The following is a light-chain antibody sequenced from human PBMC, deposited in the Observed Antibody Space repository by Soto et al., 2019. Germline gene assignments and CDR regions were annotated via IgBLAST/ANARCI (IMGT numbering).Light chain of an antibody. CDR1: QSVSSTY. Sequence: EIVLTQSPGTLSFSPGERATLSCRASQSVSSTYLAWYQQKPGQAPRLLIYGASSRATGIPDRFSGSGSGTDFTLTISRLEPEDLAVYFCQQYGTSPRTFGQGTRLEI. CDR3: QQYGTSPRT. V-gene: IGKV3-20*01. CDR2: GAS. J-gene: IGKJ5*01.